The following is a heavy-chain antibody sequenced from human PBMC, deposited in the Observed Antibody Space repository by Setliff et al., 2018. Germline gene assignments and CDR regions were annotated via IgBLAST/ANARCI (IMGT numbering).Heavy chain of an antibody. J-gene: IGHJ4*02. D-gene: IGHD3-3*01. CDR1: GGSFSVYY. CDR3: ARVSLKTYYDFWSGYYDRYFDY. CDR2: INHSGST. V-gene: IGHV4-34*01. Sequence: SETLSLTCAVYGGSFSVYYWSWIRQPPGKGLEWIGEINHSGSTNYNPSLKSRVTISVDTSKNQFSLKLSSVTAADTAVYYRARVSLKTYYDFWSGYYDRYFDYWGRGTLVTVSS.